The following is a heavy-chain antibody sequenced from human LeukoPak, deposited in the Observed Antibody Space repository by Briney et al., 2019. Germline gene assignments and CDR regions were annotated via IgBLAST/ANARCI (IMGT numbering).Heavy chain of an antibody. D-gene: IGHD1-26*01. J-gene: IGHJ4*02. CDR1: GFTFSSYG. V-gene: IGHV3-33*01. CDR2: IRYDGSDQ. CDR3: ARDYSGNFDY. Sequence: PGGSLRLSCAASGFTFSSYGMHWVRQAPGKGLEWVAVIRYDGSDQYYAASVKGRFTISRDNSKTTLYPQMNSLRAEDTAVHYCARDYSGNFDYWGQGTLVTVSS.